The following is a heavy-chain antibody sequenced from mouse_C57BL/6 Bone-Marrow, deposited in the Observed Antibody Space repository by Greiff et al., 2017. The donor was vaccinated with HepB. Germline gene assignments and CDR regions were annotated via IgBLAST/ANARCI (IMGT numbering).Heavy chain of an antibody. Sequence: EVQVVESGGGLVQPKGSLKLSCAASGFTFNTYAMHWVRQAPGKGLEWVARIRSKSSNYATYYADSVKDRFTISRDDSQSMLYLQMNNLKTEDTAMYYCLGGSRSLYAMDYWGQGTSVTVSS. CDR3: LGGSRSLYAMDY. D-gene: IGHD1-1*01. V-gene: IGHV10-3*01. J-gene: IGHJ4*01. CDR2: IRSKSSNYAT. CDR1: GFTFNTYA.